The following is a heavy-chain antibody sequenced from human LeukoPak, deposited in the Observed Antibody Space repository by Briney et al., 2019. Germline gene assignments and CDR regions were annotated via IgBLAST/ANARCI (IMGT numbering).Heavy chain of an antibody. D-gene: IGHD2-21*01. Sequence: GGSLRLSCAASGFTFSTYSMNWVRQAPGKGLEWVSSISRSGRHIYCADSMKGRFTISRDNAKNSLYLQMNSLRGEDTAVYYCARKHLIFTRDAYDIWGQGTMVTVSS. CDR1: GFTFSTYS. V-gene: IGHV3-21*01. CDR3: ARKHLIFTRDAYDI. J-gene: IGHJ3*02. CDR2: ISRSGRHI.